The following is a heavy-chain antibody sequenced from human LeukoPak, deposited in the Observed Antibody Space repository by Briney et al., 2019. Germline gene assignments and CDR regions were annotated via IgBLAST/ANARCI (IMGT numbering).Heavy chain of an antibody. D-gene: IGHD6-6*01. J-gene: IGHJ6*03. CDR3: ATRSSIAAPTGYYYYYMDV. V-gene: IGHV5-51*01. Sequence: GESLKISCKGSGYSFTSYRIGWVRQTPGKGLEWMGIIYPGDSDTRYSPSFQGQVTISADKSISTAYLQWSSLKASDTAMYYCATRSSIAAPTGYYYYYMDVWGKGTTVTVSS. CDR1: GYSFTSYR. CDR2: IYPGDSDT.